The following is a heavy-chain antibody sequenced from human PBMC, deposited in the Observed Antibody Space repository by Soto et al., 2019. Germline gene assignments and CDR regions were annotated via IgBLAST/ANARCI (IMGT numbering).Heavy chain of an antibody. J-gene: IGHJ6*03. CDR3: AGRYCTNGVCYTNYYSYIDV. D-gene: IGHD2-8*01. Sequence: GGSLRLSCAASGFTFSSYGMHWVRQAPGKGLEWVSAISGSGGSTYYADSVQGRFTISRDNSKNTLYLQMNSLRAEDTAVYYCAGRYCTNGVCYTNYYSYIDVWGKGTSVTVSS. V-gene: IGHV3-23*01. CDR2: ISGSGGST. CDR1: GFTFSSYG.